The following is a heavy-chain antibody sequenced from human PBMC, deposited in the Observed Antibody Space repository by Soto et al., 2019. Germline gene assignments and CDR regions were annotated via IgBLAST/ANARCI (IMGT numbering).Heavy chain of an antibody. Sequence: QVQLVQSGAEMKRPGASVTVSCTASGYIFANYPMQWVRQAPGQGLEWMGWINPGNGNTKYSKKFQGRVTITRDTPATPLCLGWSTLPSKEPPMYYLARVESLFLGRGTTWFDPRGQGPLV. J-gene: IGHJ5*02. CDR2: INPGNGNT. CDR3: ARVESLFLGRGTTWFDP. D-gene: IGHD3-10*01. V-gene: IGHV1-3*01. CDR1: GYIFANYP.